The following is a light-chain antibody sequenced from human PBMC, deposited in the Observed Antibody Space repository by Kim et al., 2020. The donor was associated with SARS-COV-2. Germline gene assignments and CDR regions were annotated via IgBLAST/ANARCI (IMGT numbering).Light chain of an antibody. Sequence: QSALTQPASVSGYPGQSITISCTGTSSDVGSYNLVSWYQQHPGKAPKLMIYEVSKRPSGVSNRFSGSKSGNTASLTISGLQAEDEADYYCCSRGGSSGLRVFGAGTQLTVL. CDR1: SSDVGSYNL. CDR3: CSRGGSSGLRV. J-gene: IGLJ3*02. V-gene: IGLV2-23*02. CDR2: EVS.